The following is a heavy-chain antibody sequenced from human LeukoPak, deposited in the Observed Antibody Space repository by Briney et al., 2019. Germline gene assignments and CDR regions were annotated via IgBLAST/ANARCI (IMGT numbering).Heavy chain of an antibody. CDR2: IYPGDSDT. Sequence: PGESLKISCKGSGYSLTTYWIVWVRQMPGKGLEWMGIIYPGDSDTRYSPSFQGQVIISADKSISTAYLQWSSLKASDTAMYYCATHGYSNSWSAGWFDPWGQGTLVTVSS. CDR1: GYSLTTYW. D-gene: IGHD6-13*01. CDR3: ATHGYSNSWSAGWFDP. J-gene: IGHJ5*02. V-gene: IGHV5-51*01.